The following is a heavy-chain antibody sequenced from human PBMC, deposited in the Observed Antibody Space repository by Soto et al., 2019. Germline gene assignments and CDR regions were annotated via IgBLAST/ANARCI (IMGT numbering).Heavy chain of an antibody. J-gene: IGHJ6*02. CDR1: GGTFSSYA. CDR3: ARGKYYYDSRSPTYYYYGMDV. Sequence: HEQLVQSGAEVKKPGSSVKVSCKASGGTFSSYAISWVRQAPGQGLEWMGGIIPIFGTANYAQKFQGRVTITADESTSTAYMELSSLRSEDTAVYYCARGKYYYDSRSPTYYYYGMDVWGQRTTVTVSS. CDR2: IIPIFGTA. D-gene: IGHD3-10*01. V-gene: IGHV1-69*01.